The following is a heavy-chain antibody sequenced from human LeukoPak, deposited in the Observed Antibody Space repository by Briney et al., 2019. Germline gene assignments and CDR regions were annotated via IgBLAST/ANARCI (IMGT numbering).Heavy chain of an antibody. CDR1: GFTVSSNY. J-gene: IGHJ6*04. Sequence: GGSLRLSCAASGFTVSSNYMSWVRQAPGKGLEWVSVIYSGGSTYYADSVKGRFTISRDNSKNTLYLQMNSLRAEDTAVYYCARADPTSTSFYYYGMDVWGKGTTVTVSS. D-gene: IGHD2-2*01. CDR2: IYSGGST. V-gene: IGHV3-53*01. CDR3: ARADPTSTSFYYYGMDV.